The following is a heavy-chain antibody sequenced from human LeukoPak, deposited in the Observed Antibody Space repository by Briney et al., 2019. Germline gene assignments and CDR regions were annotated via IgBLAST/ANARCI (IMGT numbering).Heavy chain of an antibody. CDR2: IRYDGSNK. Sequence: GGSLRLSCAASGFTFSSYAMSWVRQAPGKGLEWVAFIRYDGSNKYYADSVKGRFTISRDNSKNTLYLQMNSLRAEDTAVYYCANSQGYGDYVDAFDIWGQGTMVTVSS. J-gene: IGHJ3*02. CDR1: GFTFSSYA. CDR3: ANSQGYGDYVDAFDI. V-gene: IGHV3-30*02. D-gene: IGHD4-17*01.